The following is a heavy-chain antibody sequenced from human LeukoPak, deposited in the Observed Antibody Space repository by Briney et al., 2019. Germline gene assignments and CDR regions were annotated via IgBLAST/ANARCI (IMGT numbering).Heavy chain of an antibody. Sequence: SETLSLTCTVSGGSISSSSYYWGWIRQPPGKGLEWIGSIYYCGSTYYNPSLKSRVTISVDTSKNQFSLKLSSVTAADTAVYYCATRRYYNILTGYYNPFDYWGQGTLVTVSS. CDR3: ATRRYYNILTGYYNPFDY. D-gene: IGHD3-9*01. CDR1: GGSISSSSYY. V-gene: IGHV4-39*01. CDR2: IYYCGST. J-gene: IGHJ4*02.